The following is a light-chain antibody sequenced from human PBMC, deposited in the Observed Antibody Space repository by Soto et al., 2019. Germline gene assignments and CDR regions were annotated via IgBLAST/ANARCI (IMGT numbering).Light chain of an antibody. Sequence: QSVLTQPPPPSGSPWQSVAVSCTGTSRDIGNYNFVSWYQQHPGKAPKLMIYEVSKRPPGVPDRFSGSKSGNTASLTVSGLQAEDEADYYCSSYAGSNTYVFGTGTKVTVL. V-gene: IGLV2-8*01. J-gene: IGLJ1*01. CDR1: SRDIGNYNF. CDR2: EVS. CDR3: SSYAGSNTYV.